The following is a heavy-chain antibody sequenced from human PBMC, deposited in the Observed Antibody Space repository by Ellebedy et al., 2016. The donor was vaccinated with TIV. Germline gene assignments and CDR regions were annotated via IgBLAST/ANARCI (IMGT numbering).Heavy chain of an antibody. CDR2: ITYDGSNK. Sequence: PGGSLRLSCEASGFSFDIYSMHWVRQAPGKGLEWVAVITYDGSNKHYADSVKGRFTISRDSSKNTLHLEMTSLRVDDTAIYYCAQIVGEPASAHWGQGTLVTVSS. J-gene: IGHJ4*02. CDR1: GFSFDIYS. CDR3: AQIVGEPASAH. V-gene: IGHV3-30-3*01. D-gene: IGHD1-26*01.